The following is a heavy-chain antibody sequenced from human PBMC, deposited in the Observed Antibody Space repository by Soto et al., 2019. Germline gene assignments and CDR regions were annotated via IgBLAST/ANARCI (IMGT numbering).Heavy chain of an antibody. Sequence: ASVKVSCKGSGYTLTEQSMHWVRQAPGKGLEWMGGFDPEDGEIIYAQKFQGRVTMTEDTSTDTAYMELSSLRSEDTAVYYCATGQIAHYFEYWGQGTLVTVSS. CDR3: ATGQIAHYFEY. D-gene: IGHD2-21*01. V-gene: IGHV1-24*01. CDR2: FDPEDGEI. CDR1: GYTLTEQS. J-gene: IGHJ4*02.